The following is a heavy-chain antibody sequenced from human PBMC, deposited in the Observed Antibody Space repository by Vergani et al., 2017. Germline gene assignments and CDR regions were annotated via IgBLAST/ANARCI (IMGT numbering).Heavy chain of an antibody. D-gene: IGHD3-10*01. CDR3: ARDTRDMVRVVT. J-gene: IGHJ4*02. V-gene: IGHV3-53*02. CDR2: IYSGGST. CDR1: GFTVSSNY. Sequence: EVQLVETGGGLIQPGGSLRLSCAASGFTVSSNYMSWVRQAPGKGLEWVSVIYSGGSTYYAESVKGRFTITRDNSKKTLYLQMNSLRAEDTAVYYCARDTRDMVRVVTWGQGTLVTVSS.